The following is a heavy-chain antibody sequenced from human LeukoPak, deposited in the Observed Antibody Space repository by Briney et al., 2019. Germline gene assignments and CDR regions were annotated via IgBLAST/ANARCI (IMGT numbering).Heavy chain of an antibody. D-gene: IGHD3-10*01. CDR2: IWYDGSNK. V-gene: IGHV3-33*01. Sequence: GGSLRLSCAASGFTFSSYGMHWVRQAPGKGLEWVAVIWYDGSNKYYADSVKGRFTISRDNSKNTLYLQMNSLRAEDTAVYYCARAKPGYGSGSYHSLFDYWGQGTLVTVSS. J-gene: IGHJ4*02. CDR1: GFTFSSYG. CDR3: ARAKPGYGSGSYHSLFDY.